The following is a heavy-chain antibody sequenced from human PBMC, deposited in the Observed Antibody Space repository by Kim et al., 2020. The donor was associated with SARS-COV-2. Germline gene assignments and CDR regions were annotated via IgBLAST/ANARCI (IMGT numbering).Heavy chain of an antibody. CDR3: AKDGNYYYGMDV. D-gene: IGHD2-15*01. Sequence: YYADSVKGRFTISRDNSKNTLYLQMNSLRAEDTAVYYCAKDGNYYYGMDVRGQGTTVTVSS. J-gene: IGHJ6*02. V-gene: IGHV3-30*02.